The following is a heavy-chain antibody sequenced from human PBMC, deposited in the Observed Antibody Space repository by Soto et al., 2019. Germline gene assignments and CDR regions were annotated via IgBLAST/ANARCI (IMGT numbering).Heavy chain of an antibody. J-gene: IGHJ4*02. CDR1: GLSFSNYA. CDR2: ISFDGGNA. D-gene: IGHD3-16*01. Sequence: GGSLRLSCTASGLSFSNYAMHWVRQAPGKGLGWVAVISFDGGNAYLADSVKGRFTISRDNSKNTLYLQMTSLRVEDTALYYCARGAGVAMITFGGVHFDYWGQGTLVTVSS. CDR3: ARGAGVAMITFGGVHFDY. V-gene: IGHV3-30-3*01.